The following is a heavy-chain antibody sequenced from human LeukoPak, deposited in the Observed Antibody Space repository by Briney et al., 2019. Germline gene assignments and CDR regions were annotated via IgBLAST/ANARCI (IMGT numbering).Heavy chain of an antibody. J-gene: IGHJ4*02. CDR1: GFTFSSYA. CDR3: AKPLGSYGARGITFDY. CDR2: ISGSGGST. D-gene: IGHD4-17*01. Sequence: PGGSLRLSCAASGFTFSSYAMSWVRTAPGKGLEWVSAISGSGGSTYYADSVKGRFTISRDNSKTTLYLQMNSLRAEDTAVYYCAKPLGSYGARGITFDYWGQGSLVTVSS. V-gene: IGHV3-23*01.